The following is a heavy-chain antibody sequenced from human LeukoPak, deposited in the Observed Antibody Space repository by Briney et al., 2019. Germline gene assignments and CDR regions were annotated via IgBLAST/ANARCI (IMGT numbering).Heavy chain of an antibody. J-gene: IGHJ5*02. CDR2: INHSGST. CDR3: ARPKSRTPS. Sequence: PSETLSLTCAVYGGSFSGYYWSWIRQPPGKGLEWIGEINHSGSTNYNPSLKSRVTISVDTSKNQFSLKLSSVTAADTAVYCCARPKSRTPSWGQGTLVTVSS. V-gene: IGHV4-34*01. CDR1: GGSFSGYY. D-gene: IGHD2-2*01.